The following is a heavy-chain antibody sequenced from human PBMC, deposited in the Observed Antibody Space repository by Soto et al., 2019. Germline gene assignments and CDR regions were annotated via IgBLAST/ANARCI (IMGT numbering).Heavy chain of an antibody. D-gene: IGHD4-17*01. V-gene: IGHV1-24*01. CDR3: ALLTTVTTFYY. J-gene: IGHJ4*02. CDR2: FDPEDGET. Sequence: ASVKVSCKVSGYTLTELSMHWVRQAPGKGLEWMGGFDPEDGETIYAQKFQGRVTMTGDTSTDTAYMELSSLRSEDTAVYYCALLTTVTTFYYWGQGTLVTVSS. CDR1: GYTLTELS.